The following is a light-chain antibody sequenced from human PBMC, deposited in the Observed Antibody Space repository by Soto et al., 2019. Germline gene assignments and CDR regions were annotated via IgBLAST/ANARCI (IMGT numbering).Light chain of an antibody. CDR2: TGS. Sequence: DIQMPQSPSSVSAAVGDRVSITCRASQGISSWLAWYQQKPGRAPKLLIYTGSSLQSGLPSRFSGPCSGTDFTLTISRLQPEDVATYYGQQDNSFPLTFGGGTKVEIK. CDR3: QQDNSFPLT. V-gene: IGKV1-12*01. CDR1: QGISSW. J-gene: IGKJ4*01.